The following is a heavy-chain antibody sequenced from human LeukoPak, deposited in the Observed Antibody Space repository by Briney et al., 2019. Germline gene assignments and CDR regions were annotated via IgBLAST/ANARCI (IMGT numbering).Heavy chain of an antibody. CDR3: ARDSVAGYYFDY. CDR2: IYYSGST. J-gene: IGHJ4*02. D-gene: IGHD6-19*01. Sequence: SETLSLTCTVSGGSISSYYWSWIRQPPGKGLEWIGYIYYSGSTNYNPSLKSRVTISVDTSKNQFSLKLSSATAADTAVYYCARDSVAGYYFDYWGQGTLVTVSS. CDR1: GGSISSYY. V-gene: IGHV4-59*01.